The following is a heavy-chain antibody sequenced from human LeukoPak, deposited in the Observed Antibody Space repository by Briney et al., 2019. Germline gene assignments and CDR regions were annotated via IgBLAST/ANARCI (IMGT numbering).Heavy chain of an antibody. D-gene: IGHD5-18*01. CDR3: ARDTPMVPFDY. Sequence: ASVKVSCKASGYTFTSYGISWVRQAPGQGPEWMGWISAYNGHTNYAQKLQGRVTMTTDTSTSTAYMELRSLRSDDTALYYCARDTPMVPFDYWGQGTLVTVSS. V-gene: IGHV1-18*01. J-gene: IGHJ4*02. CDR1: GYTFTSYG. CDR2: ISAYNGHT.